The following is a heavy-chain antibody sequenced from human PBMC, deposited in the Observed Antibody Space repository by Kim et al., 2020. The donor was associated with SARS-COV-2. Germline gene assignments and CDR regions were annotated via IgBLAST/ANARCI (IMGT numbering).Heavy chain of an antibody. CDR2: ISGSGGST. J-gene: IGHJ5*02. V-gene: IGHV3-23*01. CDR3: AKDGDFWSGYYPILNWFDP. CDR1: GFTFSSYA. Sequence: GGSLRLSCAASGFTFSSYAMSWVRQAPGKGLEWVSAISGSGGSTYYADSVKGRFTISRDNSKNTLYLQMNSLRAEDTAVYYCAKDGDFWSGYYPILNWFDPWGQGTLVTVSS. D-gene: IGHD3-3*01.